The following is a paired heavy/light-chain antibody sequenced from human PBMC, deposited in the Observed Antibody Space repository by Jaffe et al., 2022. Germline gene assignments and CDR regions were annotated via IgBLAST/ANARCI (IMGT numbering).Heavy chain of an antibody. CDR2: INGEGDRI. CDR3: SEENGAADYFRH. V-gene: IGHV3-74*01. CDR1: GFSFRNSW. D-gene: IGHD3-10*01. J-gene: IGHJ1*01. Sequence: EVHLVESGGGLVQTGGSLRLSCAASGFSFRNSWMYWVRQVPGKGLQWVARINGEGDRIDYADSVRGRFTISRDNAKSTLYLRMNSLTNEDTAIYYCSEENGAADYFRHWGQGTLVTVSS.
Light chain of an antibody. CDR2: DDT. CDR3: QVWDNSRGPNYV. Sequence: SYVLTQPPSVSVAPGQTATITCGGFNIGGKSVHWYQQKPGQAPILVVFDDTDRPSDIPERFSGSNSGNTATLTISRVEVGDEADYYCQVWDNSRGPNYVFGPGTQVTVL. CDR1: NIGGKS. J-gene: IGLJ1*01. V-gene: IGLV3-21*02.